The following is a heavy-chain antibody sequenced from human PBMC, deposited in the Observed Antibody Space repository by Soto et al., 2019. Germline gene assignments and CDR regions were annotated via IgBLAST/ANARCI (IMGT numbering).Heavy chain of an antibody. CDR1: GYSFTSYW. CDR2: IDPSDSYT. J-gene: IGHJ4*02. V-gene: IGHV5-10-1*03. Sequence: EVQLVQSGAEVKKPGESLRISCKGSGYSFTSYWISWVRQMPGKGLEWMGRIDPSDSYTNYSPSFQGHVTISADKSISTAYLQWSSLKASDTAMYYCARRYFDWLSNTYYFDYWGQGTLVTVSS. CDR3: ARRYFDWLSNTYYFDY. D-gene: IGHD3-9*01.